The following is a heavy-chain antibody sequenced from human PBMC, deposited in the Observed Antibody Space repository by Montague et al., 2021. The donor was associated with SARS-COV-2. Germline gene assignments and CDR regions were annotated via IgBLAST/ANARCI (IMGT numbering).Heavy chain of an antibody. CDR3: AGRRQYTQGETFFDS. CDR1: GFTFSSYA. CDR2: IYSRGST. D-gene: IGHD1-26*01. Sequence: LRLSCAASGFTFSSYAMSWVRQAPGKGLEWIGHIYSRGSTKYNPSLESRVTISADTSTNHFSLNLRSVTAADTAVYFCAGRRQYTQGETFFDSWGQGTLVTVSS. J-gene: IGHJ4*02. V-gene: IGHV4-59*08.